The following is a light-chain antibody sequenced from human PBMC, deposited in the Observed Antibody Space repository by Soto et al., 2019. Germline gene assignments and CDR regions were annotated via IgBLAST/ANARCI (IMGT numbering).Light chain of an antibody. CDR2: DVN. J-gene: IGLJ2*01. CDR1: SSDVGGYNY. CDR3: SSYRSGTYVV. Sequence: QSALTQPASVSGSPGQSITISCTGTSSDVGGYNYVSWYQQHPGKAPKLMIYDVNNRPSGVSNRFSGSKSGNTASLTISGLQAEDEADYYFSSYRSGTYVVFGGGTKLTVL. V-gene: IGLV2-14*01.